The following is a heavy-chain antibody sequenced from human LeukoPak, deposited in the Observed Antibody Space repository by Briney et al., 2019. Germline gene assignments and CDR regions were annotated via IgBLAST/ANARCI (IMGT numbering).Heavy chain of an antibody. CDR1: GGSISSSSYY. V-gene: IGHV4-39*07. Sequence: SETLSLTCTVSGGSISSSSYYWGWIRQSPGKGLEWIGSIYYSGSTYYNPSLKSRVTISVDTSKNQFSLKLSSVTAADTAVYYCARTATVAFDYWGQGTLVTVSS. D-gene: IGHD6-19*01. CDR3: ARTATVAFDY. CDR2: IYYSGST. J-gene: IGHJ4*02.